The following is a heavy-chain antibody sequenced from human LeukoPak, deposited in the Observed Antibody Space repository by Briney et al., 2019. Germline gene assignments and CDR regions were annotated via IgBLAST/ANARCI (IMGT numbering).Heavy chain of an antibody. CDR2: INPNSGAT. CDR3: ARESAGANWFDP. J-gene: IGHJ5*02. Sequence: APVRVYCKASGYSFSSYYMHWVRQAPGQGLEWMGWINPNSGATNYAQKFQGRVTMTRDTSISTAYMELSRLRSDDTAVYYCARESAGANWFDPWGQGTLVTVSS. D-gene: IGHD1-26*01. CDR1: GYSFSSYY. V-gene: IGHV1-2*02.